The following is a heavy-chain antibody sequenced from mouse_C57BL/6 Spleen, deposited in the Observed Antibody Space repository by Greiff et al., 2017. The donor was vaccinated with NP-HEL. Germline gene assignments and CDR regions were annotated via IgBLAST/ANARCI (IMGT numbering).Heavy chain of an antibody. V-gene: IGHV1-85*01. Sequence: VQLQQSGPELVKPGASVKLSCKASGYTFTSYDINWVKQRPGQGLEWIGWIYPRDGSTKYNEKVKGKATLTVDTSSSTAYMELHSLTSEDSAVYFCASITTVVAPYAIDYWGQGTSVTVSS. CDR2: IYPRDGST. D-gene: IGHD1-1*01. J-gene: IGHJ4*01. CDR1: GYTFTSYD. CDR3: ASITTVVAPYAIDY.